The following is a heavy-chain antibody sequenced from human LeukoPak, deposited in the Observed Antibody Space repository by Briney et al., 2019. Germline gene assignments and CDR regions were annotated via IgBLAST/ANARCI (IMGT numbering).Heavy chain of an antibody. V-gene: IGHV3-7*01. CDR3: ARERWLRYYMDV. J-gene: IGHJ6*03. D-gene: IGHD5-12*01. Sequence: PGGSLRLSCVASGFTFSSSWMTWVRQAPGKGLEWVASIREDGSEKTSVDSVKGRFTISRDNAKNSLYLQMNSLRAEDTAVYYCARERWLRYYMDVWGKGTTVTVSS. CDR2: IREDGSEK. CDR1: GFTFSSSW.